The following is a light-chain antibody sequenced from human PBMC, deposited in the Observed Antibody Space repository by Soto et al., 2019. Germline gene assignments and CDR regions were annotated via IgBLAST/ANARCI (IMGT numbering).Light chain of an antibody. V-gene: IGKV3-15*01. J-gene: IGKJ1*01. Sequence: EIVMTQSPATLSVSPGERATLSCRASQSVDSKLAWYQQKPGQGPRLLIYGASSRATGIPARFSGSGSGTEFTLTISSLQSEDFAVYYCQQYSTWLWTFGQGTNVEIK. CDR3: QQYSTWLWT. CDR1: QSVDSK. CDR2: GAS.